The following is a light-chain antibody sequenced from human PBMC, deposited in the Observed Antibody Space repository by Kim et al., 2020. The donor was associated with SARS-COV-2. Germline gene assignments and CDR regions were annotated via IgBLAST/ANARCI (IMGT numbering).Light chain of an antibody. CDR3: GAWDSSLTAVL. CDR1: SSNIANNY. J-gene: IGLJ3*02. Sequence: QPVLTQPPSVSAAPGQKVTISCSGSSSNIANNYVSWYQQLPGTAPKLLIYDNIERPSGIPDRFSGSKTGTSATLVITGLQTGDEADYYCGAWDSSLTAVLFGGGTQLTVL. CDR2: DNI. V-gene: IGLV1-51*01.